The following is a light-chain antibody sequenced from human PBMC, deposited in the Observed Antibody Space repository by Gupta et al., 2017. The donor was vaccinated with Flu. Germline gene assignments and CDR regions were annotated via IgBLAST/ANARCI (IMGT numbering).Light chain of an antibody. Sequence: DIVMTQSPLSLPVTPGEPASISCRSSQSLPHSNGYNYLDWYLQKPGQSPQLLIYLGSNRASGVPDRFSGSGSGTDFTLKISRVEAEDVGVYYCRQALQTPGTFGQGTKVEIK. CDR3: RQALQTPGT. V-gene: IGKV2-28*01. CDR1: QSLPHSNGYNY. J-gene: IGKJ1*01. CDR2: LGS.